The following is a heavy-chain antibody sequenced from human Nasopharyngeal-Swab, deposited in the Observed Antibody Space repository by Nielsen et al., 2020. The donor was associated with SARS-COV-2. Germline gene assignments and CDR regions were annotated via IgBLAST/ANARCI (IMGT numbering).Heavy chain of an antibody. CDR3: ARLYGGYVDY. J-gene: IGHJ4*02. Sequence: GGSLRLSCQGSGYYFSTYWIGWVRQMPGRGLEWMGIIYPGDSTPRYRPSFQGQVTISADKSSTVYLQWSSLKASDTAMYFCARLYGGYVDYWGQGTLVTVSS. CDR2: IYPGDSTP. D-gene: IGHD4/OR15-4a*01. V-gene: IGHV5-51*01. CDR1: GYYFSTYW.